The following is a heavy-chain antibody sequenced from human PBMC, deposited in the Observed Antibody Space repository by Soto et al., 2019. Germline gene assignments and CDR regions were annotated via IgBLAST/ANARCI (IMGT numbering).Heavy chain of an antibody. Sequence: QVQLQQWGAGLLKPSETLSLTCAVYGGSFSCYYWSWIRQPPGKGLEWIGEINHSGSTNYNPSLKSRVTISVDTSKNQFSLKLSSVTAADTAVYYCARGRQQWLATGWFDPWGQGTLVTVSS. CDR2: INHSGST. CDR1: GGSFSCYY. J-gene: IGHJ5*02. V-gene: IGHV4-34*01. CDR3: ARGRQQWLATGWFDP. D-gene: IGHD6-19*01.